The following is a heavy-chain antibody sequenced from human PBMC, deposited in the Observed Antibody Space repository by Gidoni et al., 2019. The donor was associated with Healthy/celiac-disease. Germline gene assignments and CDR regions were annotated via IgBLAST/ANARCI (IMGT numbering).Heavy chain of an antibody. J-gene: IGHJ2*01. D-gene: IGHD6-6*01. CDR3: ARARSSSSHYWYFDL. V-gene: IGHV1-18*01. Sequence: QVQLVQSGAEGKKPGASVKVSCTASGDTFTSYGNSWVRKAPGQGREWMGWISAYNGNTNSAQKLQGRVTMTTDTSTSTAYMELRSLRSDDTAVYYCARARSSSSHYWYFDLWGRGTLVTVSS. CDR1: GDTFTSYG. CDR2: ISAYNGNT.